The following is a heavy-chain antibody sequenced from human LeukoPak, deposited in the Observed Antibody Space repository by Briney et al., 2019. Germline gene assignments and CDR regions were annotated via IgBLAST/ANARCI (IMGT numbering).Heavy chain of an antibody. V-gene: IGHV4-59*01. CDR1: GGFLSGFY. CDR2: MYYSGST. D-gene: IGHD5-18*01. Sequence: SETLSLTCTVSGGFLSGFYWSWIRQSPGKGLQWIGYMYYSGSTNYNPSLKSRVTISVDTSKNQFTLKLSSVTAADTAVYYCARADAYSYGRFDYWGPGTQVIVSS. J-gene: IGHJ4*02. CDR3: ARADAYSYGRFDY.